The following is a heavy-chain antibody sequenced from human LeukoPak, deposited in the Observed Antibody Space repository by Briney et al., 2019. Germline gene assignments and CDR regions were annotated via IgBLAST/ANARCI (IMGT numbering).Heavy chain of an antibody. CDR2: MYYSGSA. D-gene: IGHD3-22*01. J-gene: IGHJ5*01. CDR1: GGSISSYRYY. Sequence: SETLSLTCTVSGGSISSYRYYWGWIRQPPGRGLEWSGSMYYSGSADYNPSLKSRVTISVDTSKSQFSLRLSSVTAADTALYYCARHTYDSSGYLPDSWGQGTLVTVSS. V-gene: IGHV4-39*01. CDR3: ARHTYDSSGYLPDS.